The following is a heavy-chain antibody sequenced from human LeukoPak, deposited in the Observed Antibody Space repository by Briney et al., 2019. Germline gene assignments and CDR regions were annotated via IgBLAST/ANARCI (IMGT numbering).Heavy chain of an antibody. D-gene: IGHD3-10*01. CDR1: GGTFSSYA. J-gene: IGHJ4*02. Sequence: GASVKVSCKASGGTFSSYAISWVRQAPGQGLEWMGRIIPIFGTANYAQKFQGRVTITTDESTSTAYMELSSLRSEDTAVYYCARDRLWFGEFRRFDYWGQGTPVTVSS. V-gene: IGHV1-69*05. CDR3: ARDRLWFGEFRRFDY. CDR2: IIPIFGTA.